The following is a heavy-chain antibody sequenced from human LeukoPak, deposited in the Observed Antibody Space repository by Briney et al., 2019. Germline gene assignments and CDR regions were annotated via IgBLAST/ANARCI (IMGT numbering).Heavy chain of an antibody. D-gene: IGHD2-21*02. CDR1: GFTFSSYA. V-gene: IGHV3-66*01. CDR3: AREPVVVVTVGYGMDV. J-gene: IGHJ6*02. CDR2: IYSGGST. Sequence: GGSLRLSCAASGFTFSSYAMSWVRQAPGKGLEWVSVIYSGGSTYYADSVKGRFTISRDNSKNTLYLQMNSLRAEDTAVYYCAREPVVVVTVGYGMDVWGQGTTVTVSS.